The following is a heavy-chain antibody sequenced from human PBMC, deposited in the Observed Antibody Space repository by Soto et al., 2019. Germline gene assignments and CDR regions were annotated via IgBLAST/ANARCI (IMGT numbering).Heavy chain of an antibody. Sequence: SETLSLTCTFSCGSITNYYWSWIRQPAGKGLEWIGRMYTKERTNYNLSFKSRVTMSVDTSKNQFSLKLNAVTAADTAVYYCARDDYKDGGNNWFDPWGQGTLVTVSS. J-gene: IGHJ5*02. CDR1: CGSITNYY. V-gene: IGHV4-4*07. D-gene: IGHD3-16*01. CDR2: MYTKERT. CDR3: ARDDYKDGGNNWFDP.